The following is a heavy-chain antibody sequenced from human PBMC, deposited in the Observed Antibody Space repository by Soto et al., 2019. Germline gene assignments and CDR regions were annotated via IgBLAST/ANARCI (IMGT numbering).Heavy chain of an antibody. V-gene: IGHV1-18*01. D-gene: IGHD1-26*01. CDR2: SSAHNGKP. Sequence: QVQLVQSGPEVKRPGASVKVSCKPSGYTFTSYGISWVRQAPGRGLEWMGWSSAHNGKPNYAQKVQGRVTMNTDTSTSTAYMELTSLRSDDTAVYYCARSWYSTTRYFDFWGRGTLVTVSS. CDR1: GYTFTSYG. J-gene: IGHJ2*01. CDR3: ARSWYSTTRYFDF.